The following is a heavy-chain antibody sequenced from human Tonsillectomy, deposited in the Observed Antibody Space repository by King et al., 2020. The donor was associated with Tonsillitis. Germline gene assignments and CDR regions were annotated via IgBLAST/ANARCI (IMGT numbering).Heavy chain of an antibody. J-gene: IGHJ4*02. CDR1: GGSISSSSYY. CDR2: IYYSGST. V-gene: IGHV4-39*02. D-gene: IGHD5-18*01. CDR3: AGEYSYGYPWYFDY. Sequence: LQLQESGPGLVKPSETLSLTCTVSGGSISSSSYYWGWIRQPPGKGLEWIGSIYYSGSTYYNPSLTSRVTISVDTSKNQFSLKLSSVTAADTAVYYCAGEYSYGYPWYFDYWGQGTLVTVSS.